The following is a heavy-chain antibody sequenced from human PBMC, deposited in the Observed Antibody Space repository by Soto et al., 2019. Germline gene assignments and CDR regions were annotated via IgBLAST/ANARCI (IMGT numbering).Heavy chain of an antibody. V-gene: IGHV1-69*02. J-gene: IGHJ3*02. Sequence: QVQLVQSGAEVKKPGSSVKVSCKASGGTFSSCTISWVRQAPGQGLEWMGRIIPILGIANYAQKFQGRVTITADKSTSTAYMELSSLRSEDTAVYYCARRRHSCYEDAFDIWCQGTMVTVSS. CDR1: GGTFSSCT. CDR3: ARRRHSCYEDAFDI. CDR2: IIPILGIA. D-gene: IGHD5-12*01.